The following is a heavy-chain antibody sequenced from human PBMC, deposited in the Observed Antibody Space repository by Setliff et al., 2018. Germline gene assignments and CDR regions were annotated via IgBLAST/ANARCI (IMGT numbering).Heavy chain of an antibody. J-gene: IGHJ4*02. V-gene: IGHV4-4*08. CDR2: IQKSGGT. D-gene: IGHD1-26*01. Sequence: SETLSLTCNVSGVSISSYYWSWIRQPPGKGLESIGYIQKSGGTNYNPALKSRVTISVDTSKNQFPLRLRSVTAADTAVYFCARDNTMVGATDYWGLGTLVTVSS. CDR3: ARDNTMVGATDY. CDR1: GVSISSYY.